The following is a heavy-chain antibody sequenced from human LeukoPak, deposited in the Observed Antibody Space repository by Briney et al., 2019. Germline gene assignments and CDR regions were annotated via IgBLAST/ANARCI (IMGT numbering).Heavy chain of an antibody. V-gene: IGHV4-4*07. J-gene: IGHJ6*02. CDR2: IYTSGST. Sequence: SETLSLTCTVSGGSISSYYWSWIRQPAGKGLEWIGHIYTSGSTNYNPSLKSRVTMSVDTSKNQFSLKLSSVTAADTAVYYCARDCSGGSCYTTGRYYYYGMDVWGQGTTVTVSS. CDR1: GGSISSYY. D-gene: IGHD2-15*01. CDR3: ARDCSGGSCYTTGRYYYYGMDV.